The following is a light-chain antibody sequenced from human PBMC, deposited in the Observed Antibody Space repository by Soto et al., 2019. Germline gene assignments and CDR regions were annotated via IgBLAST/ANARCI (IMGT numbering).Light chain of an antibody. Sequence: QAVVTQEPSFSVSPGRTVTLTCGLSSGSVSTSNYPTWYQQTPGQAPRTLIYSTNTRSSGVPDRFSGSILGSKAALTITGAQSDDESDYYCVLYLGSAVWEFGGGTKLTVL. J-gene: IGLJ3*02. CDR1: SGSVSTSNY. V-gene: IGLV8-61*01. CDR3: VLYLGSAVWE. CDR2: STN.